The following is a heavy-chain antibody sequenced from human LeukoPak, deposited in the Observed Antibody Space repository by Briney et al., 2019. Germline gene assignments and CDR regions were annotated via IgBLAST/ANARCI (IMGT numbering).Heavy chain of an antibody. Sequence: SQTLSLTCTVSGDSISSGGYYWTWIRQHPGKGLEWIGYIYYSGSTYYNPSLKSRVTISVDTSKNRFSLKLNSATAADTAVYYCARGGYNYGYAQDWFDSWGQGTLVTVSS. V-gene: IGHV4-31*03. CDR2: IYYSGST. J-gene: IGHJ5*01. CDR1: GDSISSGGYY. D-gene: IGHD5-18*01. CDR3: ARGGYNYGYAQDWFDS.